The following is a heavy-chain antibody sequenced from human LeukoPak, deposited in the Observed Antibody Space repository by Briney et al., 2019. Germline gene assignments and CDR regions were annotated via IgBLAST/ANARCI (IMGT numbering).Heavy chain of an antibody. Sequence: ASVKVSCKASGYTLTSYDINWVRQATGQGLEWMGWMNPNSGNTGYAQKFQGRVTMTRNTSISTAYMELSSLRSEDTAVYYCARVSIAARKGFDYWGQGTLVTVSS. J-gene: IGHJ4*02. CDR2: MNPNSGNT. CDR3: ARVSIAARKGFDY. CDR1: GYTLTSYD. D-gene: IGHD6-6*01. V-gene: IGHV1-8*01.